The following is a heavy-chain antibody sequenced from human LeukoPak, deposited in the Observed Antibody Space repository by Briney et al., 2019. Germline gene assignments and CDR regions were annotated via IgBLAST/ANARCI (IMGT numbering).Heavy chain of an antibody. CDR1: GGSFSGYY. CDR3: ARSAITYSSSENWFDP. CDR2: INHSGST. V-gene: IGHV4-34*01. J-gene: IGHJ5*02. Sequence: KPSETLFLTCSVYGGSFSGYYWSWIRQPPGKGLEWIGEINHSGSTNYNPSLKSRVTISVDTSKHQFSLKLSSVTAADTAVYYCARSAITYSSSENWFDPWGQGTLVTVSS. D-gene: IGHD6-6*01.